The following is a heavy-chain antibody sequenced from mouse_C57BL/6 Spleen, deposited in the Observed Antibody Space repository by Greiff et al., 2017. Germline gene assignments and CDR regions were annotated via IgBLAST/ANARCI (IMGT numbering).Heavy chain of an antibody. CDR1: GFTFSSYA. J-gene: IGHJ4*01. V-gene: IGHV5-4*01. Sequence: EVQVVESGGGLVKPGGSLKLSCAASGFTFSSYAMSWVRQTPEKRLEWVATISDGGSYTYYPDNVKGRFTISRDNAKNNLYLQMSHLKSEDTAMYYCARVVTTGAMDYWGQGTSVTVSS. CDR2: ISDGGSYT. D-gene: IGHD2-3*01. CDR3: ARVVTTGAMDY.